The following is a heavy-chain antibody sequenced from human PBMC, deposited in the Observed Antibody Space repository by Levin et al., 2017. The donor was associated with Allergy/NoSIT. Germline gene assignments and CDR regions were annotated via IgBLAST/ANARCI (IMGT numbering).Heavy chain of an antibody. D-gene: IGHD5-18*01. V-gene: IGHV3-20*04. CDR1: GFTFDDYG. J-gene: IGHJ4*02. CDR3: ARDGIGMTAMAAFDY. CDR2: INWNGGST. Sequence: GESLKISCAASGFTFDDYGMSWVRQAPGKGLEWVSGINWNGGSTGYADSVKGRFTISRDNAKNSLYLQMNSLRAEDTALYYCARDGIGMTAMAAFDYWGQGTLVTVSS.